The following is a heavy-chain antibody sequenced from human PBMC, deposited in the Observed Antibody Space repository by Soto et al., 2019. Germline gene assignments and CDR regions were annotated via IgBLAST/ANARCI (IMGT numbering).Heavy chain of an antibody. Sequence: QVQLVESGGGMVQPGRSLRLSCAASGFTFSSYAMHWVRQAPGKGLEWVAVISYDGSNKYYADSVKGRFTISRDNSKNTLYLHMNSLRAVDTAVYYCARPLWRDDYNWGYFDLWGRGTLVTVSS. CDR2: ISYDGSNK. D-gene: IGHD4-4*01. CDR3: ARPLWRDDYNWGYFDL. J-gene: IGHJ2*01. CDR1: GFTFSSYA. V-gene: IGHV3-30-3*01.